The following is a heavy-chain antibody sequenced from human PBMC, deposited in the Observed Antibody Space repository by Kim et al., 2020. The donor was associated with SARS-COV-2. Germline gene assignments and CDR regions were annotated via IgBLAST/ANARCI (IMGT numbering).Heavy chain of an antibody. J-gene: IGHJ6*02. V-gene: IGHV7-4-1*02. CDR1: GYTFTRYA. D-gene: IGHD3-10*01. Sequence: ASVKVSCKASGYTFTRYAKNWVRQAPGQGLEWMGWINTNTGNPTYAQGFTGRFVFSLDTSVSTAYLQISSLKAEDTAVYYCARLGGTMVRGVSVYYYYYGMDVWGQGATITVSS. CDR3: ARLGGTMVRGVSVYYYYYGMDV. CDR2: INTNTGNP.